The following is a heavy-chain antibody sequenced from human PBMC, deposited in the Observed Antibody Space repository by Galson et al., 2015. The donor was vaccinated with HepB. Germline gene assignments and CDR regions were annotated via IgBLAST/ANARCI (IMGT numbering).Heavy chain of an antibody. D-gene: IGHD4-17*01. J-gene: IGHJ4*02. Sequence: SLRLSCAASGFTFSNYAMSWVRQTPGKGLEWVSTISGSGDNTYYADSVKGRFTISRDNSKNTLFLQMNSLRAEDTALYYCATTWMHLRFFDYWGRGTLVTVSS. CDR1: GFTFSNYA. CDR2: ISGSGDNT. V-gene: IGHV3-23*01. CDR3: ATTWMHLRFFDY.